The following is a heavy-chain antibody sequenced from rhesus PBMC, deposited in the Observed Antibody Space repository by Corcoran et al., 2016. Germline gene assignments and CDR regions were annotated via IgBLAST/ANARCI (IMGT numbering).Heavy chain of an antibody. J-gene: IGHJ4*01. D-gene: IGHD5-42*01. Sequence: QVHLQESGPGLVKPSATLFLICVVSAASTSATYPWNWCRPSPGKGREWIGNINGNTANTCDRPSLKSRVTISRDASTNRFVLRLTAVTAADTALYYCAREGATGNFDYWGQGVLVTVSS. CDR1: AASTSATYP. CDR3: AREGATGNFDY. V-gene: IGHV4S9*01. CDR2: INGNTANT.